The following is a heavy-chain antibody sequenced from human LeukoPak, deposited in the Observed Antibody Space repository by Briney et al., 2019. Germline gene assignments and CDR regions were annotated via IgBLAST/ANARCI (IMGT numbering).Heavy chain of an antibody. D-gene: IGHD6-13*01. CDR3: ARGGSSWYVRDFDY. CDR2: IKQDGSEK. Sequence: GGSPRLSCAASGFTFSSYWMSWVRQAPGKGLEWVANIKQDGSEKYYVDSVKGRFTISRDNAKNSLYLQMNSLRAEDTAVYYCARGGSSWYVRDFDYWGQGTLVTVSS. V-gene: IGHV3-7*01. CDR1: GFTFSSYW. J-gene: IGHJ4*02.